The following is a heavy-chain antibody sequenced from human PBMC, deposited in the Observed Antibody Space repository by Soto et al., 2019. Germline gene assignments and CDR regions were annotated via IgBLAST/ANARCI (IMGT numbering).Heavy chain of an antibody. D-gene: IGHD6-13*01. CDR3: ARLVGPGIAAVATAFDY. CDR1: GGSISSHY. J-gene: IGHJ4*02. Sequence: SETLSLTCTVSGGSISSHYWSWIRQPPGKGLEYIGYIYYSGSTNYNPSLKSRVTISVDTSKNQFSLKLSSVTAADTAVYYCARLVGPGIAAVATAFDYWGEGTVVTVSS. CDR2: IYYSGST. V-gene: IGHV4-59*08.